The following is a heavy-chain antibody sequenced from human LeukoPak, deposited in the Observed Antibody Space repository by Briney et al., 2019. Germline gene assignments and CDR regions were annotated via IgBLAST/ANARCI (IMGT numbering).Heavy chain of an antibody. CDR1: GFTFSSYW. Sequence: GGSLRLSCAASGFTFSSYWMHWVRQAPGKGLIFVSRISGDGSSISYADSVKGRFTISRDNAKNTLYLQMNNLRAEDTAVYYCVRDGPQSSGPRGDYWGQGILVTVSS. V-gene: IGHV3-74*01. J-gene: IGHJ4*02. D-gene: IGHD3-22*01. CDR2: ISGDGSSI. CDR3: VRDGPQSSGPRGDY.